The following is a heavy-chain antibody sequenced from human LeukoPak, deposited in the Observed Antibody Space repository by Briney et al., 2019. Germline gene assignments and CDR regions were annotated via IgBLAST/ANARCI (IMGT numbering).Heavy chain of an antibody. D-gene: IGHD3-10*01. CDR3: ARGRGGTVVRGYLDY. J-gene: IGHJ4*02. CDR2: MNSSSGNT. CDR1: GYTFTNYD. Sequence: GASVKVSCKASGYTFTNYDIMWVRQATGQGPEWMGWMNSSSGNTGYAQKFQGRVTMTRDTSINTAYMELHSLTSEDTAVYYWARGRGGTVVRGYLDYWGQGTLVTVSS. V-gene: IGHV1-8*01.